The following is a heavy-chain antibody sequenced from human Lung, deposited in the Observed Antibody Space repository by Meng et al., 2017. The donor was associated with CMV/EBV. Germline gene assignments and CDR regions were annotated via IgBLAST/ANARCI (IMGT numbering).Heavy chain of an antibody. CDR3: ARREPSYGGVDCMAWFDP. CDR1: GYTFTSYG. J-gene: IGHJ5*02. D-gene: IGHD2-21*01. Sequence: ASVXVSXKASGYTFTSYGINWVRQAPGQGLEWMGWIRVYNGDTKYAKKFQGRVTITPDTSTSTAYMELRSLRSDDTAVYYCARREPSYGGVDCMAWFDPWXQGTLVTVSS. V-gene: IGHV1-18*04. CDR2: IRVYNGDT.